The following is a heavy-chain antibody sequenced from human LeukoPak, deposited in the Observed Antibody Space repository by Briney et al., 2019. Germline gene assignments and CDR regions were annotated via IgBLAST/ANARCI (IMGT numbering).Heavy chain of an antibody. D-gene: IGHD6-13*01. J-gene: IGHJ4*02. CDR2: IRSKANSYAT. Sequence: GGSLRLSCAASGFTFSGSAMHWVRQASGKGLEWVGRIRSKANSYATAYAASVKGRFTISRDDSKNTAYLQMNSLKTEDTAVYYCTGLTADSSLGDWGQGTLVTVSS. V-gene: IGHV3-73*01. CDR1: GFTFSGSA. CDR3: TGLTADSSLGD.